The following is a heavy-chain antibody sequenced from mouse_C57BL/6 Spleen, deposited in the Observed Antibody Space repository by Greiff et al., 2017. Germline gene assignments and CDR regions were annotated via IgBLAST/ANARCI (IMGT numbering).Heavy chain of an antibody. V-gene: IGHV5-16*01. CDR1: GFTFSDYY. J-gene: IGHJ1*03. CDR3: ARDGGHYYGSSPWYFDV. Sequence: EVMLVESEGGLVQPGSSMKLSCTASGFTFSDYYMAWVRQVPEKGLEWVANINYDGSSTYYLDSLKSRFIISRDNAKNILYLQMSSLKSEDTATYYCARDGGHYYGSSPWYFDVWGTGTTVTVSS. D-gene: IGHD1-1*01. CDR2: INYDGSST.